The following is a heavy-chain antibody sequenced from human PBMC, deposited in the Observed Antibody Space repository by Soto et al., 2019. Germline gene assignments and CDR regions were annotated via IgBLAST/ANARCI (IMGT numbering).Heavy chain of an antibody. J-gene: IGHJ6*03. CDR3: ARNYGSGFYYYYYYMDV. CDR2: IWYDGSNK. Sequence: QVQLVESGGGVVQPGRSLRLSCAASGFTFSSYGMHWVRQAPGKELEWVAVIWYDGSNKYYADSGKGRFTISRDNSKNTMYLQMNGLRAEDTAVYYCARNYGSGFYYYYYYMDVWGKGATVTVSS. V-gene: IGHV3-33*01. CDR1: GFTFSSYG. D-gene: IGHD3-10*01.